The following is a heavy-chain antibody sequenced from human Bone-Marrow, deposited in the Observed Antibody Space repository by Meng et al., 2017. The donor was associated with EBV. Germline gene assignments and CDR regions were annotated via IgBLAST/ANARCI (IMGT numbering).Heavy chain of an antibody. V-gene: IGHV1-69*01. D-gene: IGHD3-10*01. Sequence: VQLGQAPAEMREPWSWVTVSGKTSVGPFRNYAVSWVRLAPGQGLEWLGGFLPTLGAPNYSQKFHGRVTITADESTSTHYMDLSSLRSDDTAVYYCASESGRGYTPDYWGQGTLVTVSS. J-gene: IGHJ4*02. CDR1: VGPFRNYA. CDR3: ASESGRGYTPDY. CDR2: FLPTLGAP.